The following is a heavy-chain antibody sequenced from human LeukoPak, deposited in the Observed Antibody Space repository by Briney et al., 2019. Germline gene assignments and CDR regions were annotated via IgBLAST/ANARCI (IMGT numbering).Heavy chain of an antibody. V-gene: IGHV1-8*01. Sequence: VASVKVSCKTSGYTFSNYDINWVRQATGQGLEWMGWMNPQSGNTGYAQKFQGRVTLTRDMSTSTDYLELSSLRSDDTAVYYCARDNSVRDEAWWFNPWGQGTLVTVAS. J-gene: IGHJ5*02. CDR1: GYTFSNYD. CDR3: ARDNSVRDEAWWFNP. D-gene: IGHD5-24*01. CDR2: MNPQSGNT.